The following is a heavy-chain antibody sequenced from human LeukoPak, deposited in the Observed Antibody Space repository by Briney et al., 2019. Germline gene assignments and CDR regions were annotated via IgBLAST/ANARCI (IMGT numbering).Heavy chain of an antibody. CDR3: AKGHCTNGICWLD. V-gene: IGHV3-53*01. CDR1: GFTVSSTY. Sequence: GGSLRLSCAASGFTVSSTYMSWVRQAPGKGLEWVPIIYSAGSTYYADSVKGRFTISRDNSKNTLYLQINSLRAEDTAVYYCAKGHCTNGICWLDWGQGTLVTVSS. D-gene: IGHD2-8*01. CDR2: IYSAGST. J-gene: IGHJ4*02.